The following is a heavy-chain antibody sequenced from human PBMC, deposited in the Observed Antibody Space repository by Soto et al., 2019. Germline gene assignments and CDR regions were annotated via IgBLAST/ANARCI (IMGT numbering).Heavy chain of an antibody. CDR2: ISYDGSNK. V-gene: IGHV3-30*18. Sequence: ESGGGVVQPGRSLRLSCAASGFTFSSYGMHWVRQAPGKGLEWVAVISYDGSNKYYADSVKGRFTISRDNSKNTLYLQMNSLRAEDTAVYYCAKDFAATSFDYWGQGTLVTVSS. J-gene: IGHJ4*02. CDR1: GFTFSSYG. D-gene: IGHD1-26*01. CDR3: AKDFAATSFDY.